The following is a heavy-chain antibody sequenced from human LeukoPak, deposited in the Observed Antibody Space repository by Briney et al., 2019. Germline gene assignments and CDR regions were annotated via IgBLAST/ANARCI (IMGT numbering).Heavy chain of an antibody. CDR1: GYTFTSYY. D-gene: IGHD4-17*01. CDR2: ISVYNGNT. CDR3: ARDNGDYRLYFEY. J-gene: IGHJ4*02. Sequence: ASVKVSCKASGYTFTSYYMHWVRQAPGQGLEWMGWISVYNGNTNYAQKLQGRVTVTTDTSTSTAYMEMRSLRADDTAVYYCARDNGDYRLYFEYWGQGTLVTVSS. V-gene: IGHV1-18*04.